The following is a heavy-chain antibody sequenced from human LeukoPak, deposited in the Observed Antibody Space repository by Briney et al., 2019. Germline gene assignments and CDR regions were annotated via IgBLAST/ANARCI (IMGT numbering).Heavy chain of an antibody. V-gene: IGHV3-21*01. CDR2: ISSTSTYI. CDR3: ARGGGNFDY. Sequence: GGSLRLSCAASEFTFSAYTINWVRQAPGKGLEWVSSISSTSTYISYADSVKGRFTISRDNAKNSLYLQMNSLRAEDTAVYYCARGGGNFDYWGQGTLVTVSS. J-gene: IGHJ4*02. D-gene: IGHD2-15*01. CDR1: EFTFSAYT.